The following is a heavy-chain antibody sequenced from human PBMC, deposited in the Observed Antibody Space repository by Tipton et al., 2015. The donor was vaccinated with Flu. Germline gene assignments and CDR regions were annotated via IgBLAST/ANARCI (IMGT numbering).Heavy chain of an antibody. V-gene: IGHV3-33*01. CDR1: GFNFSSYG. CDR3: TRSYYYDSSGYDAFDI. D-gene: IGHD3-22*01. CDR2: IWHDGSKQ. J-gene: IGHJ3*02. Sequence: ASGFNFSSYGMHWVRQAPGKGLEWVAVIWHDGSKQYYADSVKGRFTISRDNSMNTLYLRMNSLRAEDTAIYYCTRSYYYDSSGYDAFDIWGQGTMVTVSS.